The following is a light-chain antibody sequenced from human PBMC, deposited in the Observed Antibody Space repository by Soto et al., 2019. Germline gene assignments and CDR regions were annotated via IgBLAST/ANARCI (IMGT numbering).Light chain of an antibody. CDR3: QQYGSSPRT. J-gene: IGKJ1*01. CDR2: GAS. CDR1: QSVGSNA. V-gene: IGKV3-20*01. Sequence: ETVLTQSPGTLVLSPGDRATLSCRSSQSVGSNALVWFQQKPGQAPRLLIYGASNRATGIPDRFSGSGSGTDFTLTISRLEPEDVAMYYCQQYGSSPRTFGQGTKVDIK.